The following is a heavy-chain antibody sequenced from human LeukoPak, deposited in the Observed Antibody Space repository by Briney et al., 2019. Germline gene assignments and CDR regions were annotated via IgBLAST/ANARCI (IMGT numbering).Heavy chain of an antibody. V-gene: IGHV4-59*01. CDR2: IYYSGST. J-gene: IGHJ5*02. CDR3: ARATNWFDP. Sequence: SETLSLTCTVSGGSISSYHWSWIRQPPGKGLEWIGYIYYSGSTNYNPSLRSRVTISVDTSKNQFSLKLSSVTAADAAVYYCARATNWFDPWGQGTLVTVSS. CDR1: GGSISSYH.